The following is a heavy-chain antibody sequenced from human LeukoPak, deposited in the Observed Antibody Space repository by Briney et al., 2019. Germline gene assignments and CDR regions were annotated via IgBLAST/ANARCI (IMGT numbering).Heavy chain of an antibody. J-gene: IGHJ4*02. CDR1: GYTFTGYY. Sequence: ASVKVSCKASGYTFTGYYMHWARQAPGQGLEWMGWINPNSGDINYAQKFQGRVAMTRDTSITTAYMELSRLRSDDTAVYYCARDSGGSNYFNYWGQGSLVTVSS. V-gene: IGHV1-2*02. D-gene: IGHD1-26*01. CDR3: ARDSGGSNYFNY. CDR2: INPNSGDI.